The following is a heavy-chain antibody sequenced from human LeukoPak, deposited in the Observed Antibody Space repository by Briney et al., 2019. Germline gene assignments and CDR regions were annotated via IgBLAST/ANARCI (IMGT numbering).Heavy chain of an antibody. CDR2: ISYDGSNK. V-gene: IGHV3-30-3*01. J-gene: IGHJ4*02. CDR1: GFTFSSYA. Sequence: GGSLRLSCAASGFTFSSYAMHWVRQAPGKGLEWVAVISYDGSNKYYADSVKGRFTISRDNSKNTLYLQMNSLRAEDTAVYYCARSCATITAAGTFDYWGQGTLVTVSS. CDR3: ARSCATITAAGTFDY. D-gene: IGHD6-13*01.